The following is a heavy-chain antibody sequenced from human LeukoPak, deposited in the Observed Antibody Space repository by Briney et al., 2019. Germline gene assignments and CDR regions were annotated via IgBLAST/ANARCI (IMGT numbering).Heavy chain of an antibody. V-gene: IGHV3-7*01. CDR3: ARDRNRDSSIWHLDL. D-gene: IGHD1-14*01. Sequence: GGSLRPSCGASGFTFSDHWMSWVRQAPGKGLEWVANIKEDGSDKNYVDSVKGRFTISRDNGKKSLFLYMSSLRVEDTALYCARDRNRDSSIWHLDLWGRGTLVTVSS. J-gene: IGHJ2*01. CDR1: GFTFSDHW. CDR2: IKEDGSDK.